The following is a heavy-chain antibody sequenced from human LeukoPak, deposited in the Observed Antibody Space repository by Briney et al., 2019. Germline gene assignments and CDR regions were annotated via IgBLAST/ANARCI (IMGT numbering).Heavy chain of an antibody. Sequence: PGGSLRLSCAASGFTFSSYGMHWVRQAPGKGLEWVAFIRYDGSNKYYADSVKGRFTISRDNSKNTLYLQMNSLRAEDTAVYYCAKENDIVVVYYFDYWGLGTLVTVSS. J-gene: IGHJ4*02. CDR3: AKENDIVVVYYFDY. CDR1: GFTFSSYG. D-gene: IGHD2-2*01. CDR2: IRYDGSNK. V-gene: IGHV3-30*02.